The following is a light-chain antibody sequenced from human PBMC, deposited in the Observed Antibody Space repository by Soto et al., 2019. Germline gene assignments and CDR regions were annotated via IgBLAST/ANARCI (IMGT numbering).Light chain of an antibody. J-gene: IGLJ1*01. CDR3: CSYAGGYTDL. CDR2: EVS. Sequence: QSVLAQPASVSGSPGQSITISCTGTSSDVGGYNYVAWYQQHPGKVPRLMIYEVSNRPSGVSNRFSGSKSGNTASLTISGLQAEDEADYFCCSYAGGYTDLFGTGTKVTVL. V-gene: IGLV2-14*01. CDR1: SSDVGGYNY.